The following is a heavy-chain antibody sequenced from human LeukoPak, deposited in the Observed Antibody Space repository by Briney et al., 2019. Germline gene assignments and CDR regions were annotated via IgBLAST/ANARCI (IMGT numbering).Heavy chain of an antibody. CDR3: TSWWLQADY. D-gene: IGHD2-15*01. V-gene: IGHV3-73*01. CDR2: IRSKANSYAT. J-gene: IGHJ4*02. CDR1: GFTFSGSA. Sequence: GGSLRLSCAASGFTFSGSAMHWVRQASGKGLEWVGRIRSKANSYATAYAASVKGRFTISRDDSKNTAYLQMNSLKTEDTAVYYCTSWWLQADYWGQETLVTVSS.